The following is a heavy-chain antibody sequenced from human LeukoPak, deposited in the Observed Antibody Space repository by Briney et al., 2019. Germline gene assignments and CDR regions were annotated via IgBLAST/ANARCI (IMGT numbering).Heavy chain of an antibody. V-gene: IGHV4-38-2*01. J-gene: IGHJ4*02. CDR2: IYHSAST. Sequence: SETLSLTCAVSGYSISSGYYWGWIRQPPGKGLEWIGSIYHSASTYYNPSLKSRVTISVDTSKNQFSLKLSSVTAADTAVYYCARAPDIAEDFDYWGQGTLVTVSS. D-gene: IGHD3-9*01. CDR1: GYSISSGYY. CDR3: ARAPDIAEDFDY.